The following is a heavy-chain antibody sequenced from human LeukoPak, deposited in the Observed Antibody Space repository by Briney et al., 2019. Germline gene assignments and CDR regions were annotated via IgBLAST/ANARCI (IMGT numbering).Heavy chain of an antibody. CDR1: GFTFSGFW. J-gene: IGHJ3*01. CDR2: INSDGSEG. Sequence: GGSLRLSCAVSGFTFSGFWMSWSRQAPGKGLEWVASINSDGSEGYYADVVKGRFIISRDNAKNSLYLQINSLRAEDTAVYYCARSSYSSSSSVWGQGTMVTVSS. V-gene: IGHV3-7*03. CDR3: ARSSYSSSSSV. D-gene: IGHD6-6*01.